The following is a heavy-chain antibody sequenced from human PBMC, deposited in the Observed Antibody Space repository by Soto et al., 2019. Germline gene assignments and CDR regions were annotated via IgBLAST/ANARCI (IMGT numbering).Heavy chain of an antibody. CDR2: IYYSGST. CDR3: ARVFTVEATRGFDY. D-gene: IGHD6-19*01. V-gene: IGHV4-59*01. CDR1: GGSISSYY. J-gene: IGHJ4*02. Sequence: NPSETLSLTCTVSGGSISSYYWSWIRQPPGKGLEWIGYIYYSGSTNYNPSLKSRVTISVDTSKNQFSLKLSSVTAADTAVYYCARVFTVEATRGFDYWGQGTLVTVSS.